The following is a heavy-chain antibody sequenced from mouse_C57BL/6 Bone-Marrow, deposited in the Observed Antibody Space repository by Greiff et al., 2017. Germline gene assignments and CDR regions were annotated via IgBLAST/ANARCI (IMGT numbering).Heavy chain of an antibody. CDR1: GYTFTSYW. Sequence: VQLQQPGAELVMPGASVKLSCKASGYTFTSYWMPWVKQRPGQGLEWIGEIDPSDSYTNYNQKFKGKSTLTVDTSSSTAYMQLSSLTSEDSAVXDYARASSREGYAMDYWGQGTSVTVSS. V-gene: IGHV1-69*01. CDR3: ARASSREGYAMDY. CDR2: IDPSDSYT. D-gene: IGHD1-1*01. J-gene: IGHJ4*01.